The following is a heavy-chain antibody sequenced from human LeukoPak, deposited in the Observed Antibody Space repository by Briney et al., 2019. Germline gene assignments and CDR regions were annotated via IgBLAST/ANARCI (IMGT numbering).Heavy chain of an antibody. D-gene: IGHD3-10*01. CDR1: GFTFSDFW. CDR3: TKGRSNHY. CDR2: INQDGSEN. J-gene: IGHJ4*02. Sequence: GGSLRLSCAASGFTFSDFWMGWVRHAPGKGLEWVANINQDGSENYYVDSVEGRFTISRDNAKNSLYLQMNSLRAEDTAVYYCTKGRSNHYWGQGTLVTVST. V-gene: IGHV3-7*01.